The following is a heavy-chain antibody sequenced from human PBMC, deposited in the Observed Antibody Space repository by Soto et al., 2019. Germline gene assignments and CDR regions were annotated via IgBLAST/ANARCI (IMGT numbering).Heavy chain of an antibody. Sequence: QVQLVQSGAEVKKPGSSVKVSCKASGGTFSSYAISWVRQAPGQGLEWMGGIIPIFGTANYAQKFQGRVMGTADESTSAAYMELSRLRSEDTAVYYCAQEGGDSARRFDYWGQGTLVTVSS. CDR3: AQEGGDSARRFDY. D-gene: IGHD4-17*01. J-gene: IGHJ4*02. CDR1: GGTFSSYA. V-gene: IGHV1-69*12. CDR2: IIPIFGTA.